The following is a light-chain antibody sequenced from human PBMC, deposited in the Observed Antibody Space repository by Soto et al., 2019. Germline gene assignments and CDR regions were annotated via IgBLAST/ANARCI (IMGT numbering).Light chain of an antibody. CDR1: SSDVGAYNH. V-gene: IGLV2-14*03. CDR2: DVS. Sequence: QSALTQPASVSGSPGQSITISCTGTSSDVGAYNHVSWYQHHPGKAPKLMIYDVSNRPSGVSNRFSGSKSGNTASLTISGLQAEDEADYYCSSYTTSPTYVFGTGTKLTVL. J-gene: IGLJ1*01. CDR3: SSYTTSPTYV.